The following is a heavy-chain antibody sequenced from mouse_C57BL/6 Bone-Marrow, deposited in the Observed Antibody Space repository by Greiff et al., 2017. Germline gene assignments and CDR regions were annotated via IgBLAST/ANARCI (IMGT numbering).Heavy chain of an antibody. J-gene: IGHJ4*01. CDR3: ASLYGSRGNYAMDY. D-gene: IGHD1-1*01. CDR1: GFTFTDYY. Sequence: EVKLVESGGVLVQPGGSLSLSCAASGFTFTDYYMSWVRQPPGKALEWLGFIRNKANGYTTEYSASVKGRFTISRDNSQSILYLQMNALRAEDSATYYCASLYGSRGNYAMDYWGQGTSVTVSS. V-gene: IGHV7-3*01. CDR2: IRNKANGYTT.